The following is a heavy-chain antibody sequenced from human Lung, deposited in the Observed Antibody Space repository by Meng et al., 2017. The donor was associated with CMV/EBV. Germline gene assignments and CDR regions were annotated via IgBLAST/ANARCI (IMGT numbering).Heavy chain of an antibody. J-gene: IGHJ3*02. V-gene: IGHV3-48*04. Sequence: GGSLRLSCAASGFTFSSYSMNWVRQAPGKGLEWVSYISTNSSTKYYADSVKGRFTISRDNAKNSLYLQMNSLRAEDTAVYYCANDAFDIWGQGTMVTVSS. CDR1: GFTFSSYS. CDR2: ISTNSSTK. CDR3: ANDAFDI.